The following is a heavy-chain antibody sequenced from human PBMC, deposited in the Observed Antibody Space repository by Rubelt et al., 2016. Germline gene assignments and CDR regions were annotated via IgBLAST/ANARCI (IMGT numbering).Heavy chain of an antibody. CDR2: IDPSDSYT. D-gene: IGHD1-26*01. Sequence: EVQLVQSGAEVKKPGESLRISCKGSGYSFTSYCISWVRQMPGKGLEWMGRIDPSDSYTNYSPSFQGHVTISADKSISTAYLQWSSLKASDTAMYYCARIVGAFYYFDYWGQGTLVTVSS. CDR3: ARIVGAFYYFDY. CDR1: GYSFTSYC. J-gene: IGHJ4*02. V-gene: IGHV5-10-1*01.